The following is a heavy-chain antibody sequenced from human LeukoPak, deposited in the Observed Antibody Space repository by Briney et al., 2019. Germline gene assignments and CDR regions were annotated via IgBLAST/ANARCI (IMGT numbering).Heavy chain of an antibody. V-gene: IGHV1-2*02. CDR3: ARGHYDFWSGYYRPFDY. CDR1: GYTFTGYY. D-gene: IGHD3-3*01. Sequence: ASVKVSCKASGYTFTGYYMHWVRQAPGQGLEWMGWINPNSGGTNYAQKFQGRVTMTRNTSISTAYMELSSLRSEDTAVYYCARGHYDFWSGYYRPFDYWGQGTLVTVSS. CDR2: INPNSGGT. J-gene: IGHJ4*02.